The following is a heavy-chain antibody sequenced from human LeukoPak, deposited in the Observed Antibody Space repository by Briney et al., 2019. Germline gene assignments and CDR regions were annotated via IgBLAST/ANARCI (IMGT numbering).Heavy chain of an antibody. D-gene: IGHD1-26*01. Sequence: GGSLRLSCAASGFTFSSYGMHWVRQAPGKGLEWVAVIWYDGSNKYYADSVKGRFTISRDNSKNTLYLQMNSLRAEDTAVYYCAKDPGYSGYYGMDVWGQGTTVTVSS. CDR3: AKDPGYSGYYGMDV. CDR2: IWYDGSNK. CDR1: GFTFSSYG. V-gene: IGHV3-33*06. J-gene: IGHJ6*02.